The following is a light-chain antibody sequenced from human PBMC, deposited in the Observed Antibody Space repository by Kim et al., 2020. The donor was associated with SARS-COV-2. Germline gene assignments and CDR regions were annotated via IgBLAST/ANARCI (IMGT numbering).Light chain of an antibody. Sequence: VALGQTVRFTCKGDSLRSYYATWYQQKPGQAPILVIYGKNNRPSGIPDRFSGSSSGNTASLTITGTQAGDEADYYCNSRDSNDNVVFGGGTQLTVL. J-gene: IGLJ2*01. CDR1: SLRSYY. V-gene: IGLV3-19*01. CDR2: GKN. CDR3: NSRDSNDNVV.